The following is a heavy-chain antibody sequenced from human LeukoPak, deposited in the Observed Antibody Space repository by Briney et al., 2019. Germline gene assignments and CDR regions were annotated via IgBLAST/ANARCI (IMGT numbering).Heavy chain of an antibody. J-gene: IGHJ3*02. CDR2: INWNGGST. CDR3: ARSNRVYGDYLLRAFDI. D-gene: IGHD4-17*01. V-gene: IGHV3-20*04. Sequence: GGPLRLSCAASGLTFDNYGMTWVRHVPGKGLEWVSGINWNGGSTGYADSVKGRFTISRDNAKNSLYLQMNSLRAEDTALYYCARSNRVYGDYLLRAFDIWGQGTMVTVSS. CDR1: GLTFDNYG.